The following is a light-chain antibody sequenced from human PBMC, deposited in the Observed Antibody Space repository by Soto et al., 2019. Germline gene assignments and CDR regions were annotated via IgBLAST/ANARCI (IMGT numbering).Light chain of an antibody. CDR2: AAS. J-gene: IGKJ5*01. V-gene: IGKV1-39*01. CDR3: QQSYSTPIT. CDR1: QNINSC. Sequence: TQSPSTLSVSVGDRATITCRASQNINSCLAWYQQKPGQAPRLLIYAASSMQSGVPSRFSGSGSGTDFTLTISSLQPEDFAAYYCQQSYSTPITFGQGTRLEIK.